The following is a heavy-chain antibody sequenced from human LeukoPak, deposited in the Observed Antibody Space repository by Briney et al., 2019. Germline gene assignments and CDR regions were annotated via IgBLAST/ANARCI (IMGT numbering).Heavy chain of an antibody. CDR3: ARPGIAAAGTLYYFDY. CDR2: ISGSGGST. CDR1: GFTFSSYA. V-gene: IGHV3-23*01. D-gene: IGHD6-13*01. J-gene: IGHJ4*02. Sequence: GSLRLSCAASGFTFSSYAMSWVRQAPGKGLEWVSAISGSGGSTYYADSVKGRFTISRDNSKNTLYLQMNSLRAEDTAVYYCARPGIAAAGTLYYFDYWGQGTLVTVSS.